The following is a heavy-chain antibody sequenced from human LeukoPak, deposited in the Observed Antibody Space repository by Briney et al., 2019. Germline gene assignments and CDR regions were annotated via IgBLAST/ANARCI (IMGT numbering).Heavy chain of an antibody. CDR1: GFTFSGYW. CDR3: ARASPYFDY. J-gene: IGHJ4*02. CDR2: IKQDGNEK. D-gene: IGHD6-6*01. Sequence: GSLRLSCAASGFTFSGYWMTWVRQAPGKGLEWVANIKQDGNEKYYVDSVKGRFTISRDNAKNSLSLQMNSLRAEDTALYYCARASPYFDYWGQGTLVTVSS. V-gene: IGHV3-7*01.